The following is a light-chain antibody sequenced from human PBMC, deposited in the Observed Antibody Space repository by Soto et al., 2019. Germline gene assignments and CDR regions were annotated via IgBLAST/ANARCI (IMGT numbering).Light chain of an antibody. CDR2: EVS. J-gene: IGLJ2*01. CDR3: SSDAGSNKLV. CDR1: SSDVGGYNY. Sequence: QSALTQPPSASGSPGQSVTISCTGTSSDVGGYNYVSWYQQHPGKAPKLMIYEVSKRPAGVPDRFSGSKSGNTASLTVSGLQAEDEADYYCSSDAGSNKLVFGGGTKLTVL. V-gene: IGLV2-8*01.